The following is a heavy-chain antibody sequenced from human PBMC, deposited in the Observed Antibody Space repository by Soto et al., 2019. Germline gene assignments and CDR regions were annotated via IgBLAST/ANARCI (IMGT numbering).Heavy chain of an antibody. CDR2: ISYDGSNK. Sequence: SGGSLSLSCAASGFPFSSYAMHWVRQAPGKGLEWVAVISYDGSNKYYADSVKGRFTISRDNSKNTLYLQMHSLRPEDTAAYYCARDPLPNAYCLSTFCYRLPWFDPWGQGTLVTVSS. CDR3: ARDPLPNAYCLSTFCYRLPWFDP. CDR1: GFPFSSYA. V-gene: IGHV3-30-3*01. D-gene: IGHD2-2*01. J-gene: IGHJ5*02.